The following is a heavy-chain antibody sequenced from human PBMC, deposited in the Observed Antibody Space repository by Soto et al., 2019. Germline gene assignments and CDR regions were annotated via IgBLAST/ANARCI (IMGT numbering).Heavy chain of an antibody. V-gene: IGHV3-30*18. CDR3: AKDRFNGSGSRHSYYYYYYGMDV. Sequence: GGSLRLSCAASGFTFSSYGMHWVRQAPGKGLEWVAVISYDGSNKYYADSVKGRFTISRDNSKNTLYLQMNSLRAEDTAVYYCAKDRFNGSGSRHSYYYYYYGMDVWGQGTTVTVSS. CDR1: GFTFSSYG. J-gene: IGHJ6*02. D-gene: IGHD3-10*01. CDR2: ISYDGSNK.